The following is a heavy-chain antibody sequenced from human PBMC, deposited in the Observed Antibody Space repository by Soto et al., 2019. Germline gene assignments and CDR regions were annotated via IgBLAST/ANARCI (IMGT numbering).Heavy chain of an antibody. CDR2: INTYNGKT. Sequence: QVQLVQSGAEVRNPGASVKVSCKTSGYIFTSYGIPWARQAPGQGLEWMGWINTYNGKTNYAQNLQGRVTLSTDTSTSTAYMELRSLRSNDTAIYYCAMVDVYVTPSPQDVWGQGTTVTVSS. D-gene: IGHD3-16*01. CDR1: GYIFTSYG. V-gene: IGHV1-18*01. J-gene: IGHJ6*02. CDR3: AMVDVYVTPSPQDV.